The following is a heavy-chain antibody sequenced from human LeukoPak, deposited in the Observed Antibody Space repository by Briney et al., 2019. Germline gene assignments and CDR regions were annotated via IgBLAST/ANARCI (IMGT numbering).Heavy chain of an antibody. J-gene: IGHJ4*02. CDR1: GLKFSDYW. Sequence: GGSLRLSCEVSGLKFSDYWMHWVRQAPGQGLVWVSRTNLHGTNAGYADSVKGRFTISRDNAKNSVYLQMNSLKTEDTAIYYCASGYTYVRLGDHWGQGTLVTVSS. V-gene: IGHV3-74*01. D-gene: IGHD5-18*01. CDR3: ASGYTYVRLGDH. CDR2: TNLHGTNA.